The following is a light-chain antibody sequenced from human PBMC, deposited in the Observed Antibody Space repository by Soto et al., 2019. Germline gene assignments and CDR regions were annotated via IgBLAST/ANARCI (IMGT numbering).Light chain of an antibody. Sequence: EIALTQSPGTLSLSPGERATLSCRASQSVTANYLAWYQQKPGQAPRLLIHAASIGATGIPDRFSGSGSGTDLTLTTSRLEPEDFAVDYGLQYGIPLWTFGQGTKVEIK. CDR1: QSVTANY. CDR2: AAS. V-gene: IGKV3-20*01. CDR3: LQYGIPLWT. J-gene: IGKJ1*01.